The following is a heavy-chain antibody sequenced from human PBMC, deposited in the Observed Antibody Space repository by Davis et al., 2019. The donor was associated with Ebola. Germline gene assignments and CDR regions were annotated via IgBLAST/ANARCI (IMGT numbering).Heavy chain of an antibody. CDR2: IAYDGTTQ. CDR1: GFAFSRHA. CDR3: ARDGLAAGDVTMKCLDY. Sequence: GESLKISCAASGFAFSRHAMHWVRQAPGKGLEWVAVIAYDGTTQYYADSVKGRFTISRDNSKNTLYLQMNSLRDEDTAVYYCARDGLAAGDVTMKCLDYWGHGALVTVSS. D-gene: IGHD3-22*01. V-gene: IGHV3-30*14. J-gene: IGHJ4*01.